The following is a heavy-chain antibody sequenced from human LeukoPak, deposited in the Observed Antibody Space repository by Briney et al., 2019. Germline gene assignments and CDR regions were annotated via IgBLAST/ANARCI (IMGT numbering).Heavy chain of an antibody. J-gene: IGHJ4*02. Sequence: NPGRSLRLSCAASGFTFSSYSMNWVRQAPGKGLEWVSSISSSSSYIHYADSVKGRFTISRDNAKNSLYLQMNSLRAEDTAVYYCARFGDGYNLIDYWGQGTLVTVSS. CDR1: GFTFSSYS. D-gene: IGHD5-24*01. V-gene: IGHV3-21*01. CDR2: ISSSSSYI. CDR3: ARFGDGYNLIDY.